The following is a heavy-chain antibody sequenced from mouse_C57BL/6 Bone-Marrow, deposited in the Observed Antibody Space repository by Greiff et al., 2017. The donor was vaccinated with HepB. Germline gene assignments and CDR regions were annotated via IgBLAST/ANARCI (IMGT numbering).Heavy chain of an antibody. CDR1: GFTFSSYG. Sequence: EVQRVESGGDLVKPGGSLKLSCAASGFTFSSYGMSWVRQTPDKRLEWVATISSGGSYTYYPDSVKGRFTISRDNAKNTLYLQMSSLKSEDTAMYYCARRGLITTVVSYFDYWGQGTTLTVSS. CDR3: ARRGLITTVVSYFDY. D-gene: IGHD1-1*01. J-gene: IGHJ2*01. V-gene: IGHV5-6*01. CDR2: ISSGGSYT.